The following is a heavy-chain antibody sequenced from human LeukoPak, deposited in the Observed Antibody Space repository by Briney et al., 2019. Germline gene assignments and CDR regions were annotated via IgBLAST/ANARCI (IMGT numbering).Heavy chain of an antibody. V-gene: IGHV3-23*01. J-gene: IGHJ5*02. CDR1: GFTFSSYA. Sequence: PGGSLRLSCAASGFTFSSYAMSWVRQAPGKGLEWVSAISGSGGSTYYADSVKGRFTISRDNSKNTLYLQMNSLRAEDTAVYYCAKDYTMVRGVIGSKWSGRPLGINWFDPWGQGTLVTVSS. CDR3: AKDYTMVRGVIGSKWSGRPLGINWFDP. CDR2: ISGSGGST. D-gene: IGHD3-10*01.